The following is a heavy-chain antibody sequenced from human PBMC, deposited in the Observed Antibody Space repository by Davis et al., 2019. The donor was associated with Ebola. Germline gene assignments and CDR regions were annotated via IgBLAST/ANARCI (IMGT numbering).Heavy chain of an antibody. J-gene: IGHJ5*02. CDR1: GYTFTGYY. Sequence: ASVKVSCKASGYTFTGYYMHWVRQAPGQGLEWMGWINPNSGGTNYAQKFQGWVTMTRDTSISTAYMELSRLRSEDTAVYYCARGIASYGDGWFDPWGQGTLVTVSS. CDR3: ARGIASYGDGWFDP. V-gene: IGHV1-2*04. CDR2: INPNSGGT. D-gene: IGHD4-17*01.